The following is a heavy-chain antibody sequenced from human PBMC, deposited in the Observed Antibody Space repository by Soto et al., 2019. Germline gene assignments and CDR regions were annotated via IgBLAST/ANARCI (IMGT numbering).Heavy chain of an antibody. V-gene: IGHV2-70*01. D-gene: IGHD4-17*01. J-gene: IGHJ6*02. CDR2: IDWDDDK. Sequence: SGPTLVNPTQTLTLTRTFSGFSLSTSGMCVSWIRQPPGKALEWLALIDWDDDKYYSTSLKTRLTISKDTSKNQVVLTMTNMDPVDTATYYCARILTGDYSSVHYYSMDVWGQGTTVTVSS. CDR1: GFSLSTSGMC. CDR3: ARILTGDYSSVHYYSMDV.